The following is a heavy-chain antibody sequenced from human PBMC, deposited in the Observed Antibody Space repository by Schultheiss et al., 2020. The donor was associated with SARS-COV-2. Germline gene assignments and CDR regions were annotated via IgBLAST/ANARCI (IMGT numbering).Heavy chain of an antibody. V-gene: IGHV3-21*05. J-gene: IGHJ4*02. CDR2: ISSSSSYI. CDR1: GFTFSSYS. Sequence: GGSLRLSCATSGFTFSSYSMNWVRQAPGKGLEWVSYISSSSSYIYYADSVKGRFTISRDNAKSSLDLQMNSLRDEDTAVYYCARTSALPPYGLDKKKVLPDYWGQGTLVTVSS. CDR3: ARTSALPPYGLDKKKVLPDY. D-gene: IGHD3/OR15-3a*01.